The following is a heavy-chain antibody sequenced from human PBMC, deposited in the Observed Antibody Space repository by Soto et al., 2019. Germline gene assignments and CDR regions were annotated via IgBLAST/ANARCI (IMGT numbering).Heavy chain of an antibody. V-gene: IGHV1-18*01. Sequence: ASVKVSCKGSGYGFTTYGITWVRQAPGQGLEWMAWISAHNGNTNYAQKLQGRVTATRDTSTSTAYMELRSLRSDDTAVYYCARGRYGDYWGQGALVTVS. J-gene: IGHJ4*02. CDR1: GYGFTTYG. CDR3: ARGRYGDY. CDR2: ISAHNGNT. D-gene: IGHD1-1*01.